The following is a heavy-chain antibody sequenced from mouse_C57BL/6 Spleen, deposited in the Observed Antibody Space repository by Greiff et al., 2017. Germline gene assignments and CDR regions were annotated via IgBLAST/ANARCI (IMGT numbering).Heavy chain of an antibody. J-gene: IGHJ4*01. D-gene: IGHD3-1*01. CDR3: ARGTRAMDD. V-gene: IGHV1-69*01. Sequence: VQLQQPGAELVMPGASVKLSCKASGYTFTSYWMHWVKQRPGQGLEWIGEIDPSDSYTNYNQKFKGKSTLTVDKSSSTAYMQLSSLTSEDSAVYYCARGTRAMDDWGQGTSVTVSA. CDR2: IDPSDSYT. CDR1: GYTFTSYW.